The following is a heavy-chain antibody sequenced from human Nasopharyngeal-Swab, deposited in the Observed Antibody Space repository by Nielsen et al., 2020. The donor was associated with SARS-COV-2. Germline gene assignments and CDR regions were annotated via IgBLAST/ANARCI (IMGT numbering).Heavy chain of an antibody. D-gene: IGHD3-10*01. CDR1: VYSFTSYY. J-gene: IGHJ6*02. V-gene: IGHV1-46*01. Sequence: ASVKVSCKASVYSFTSYYMHWVRQAPGQGLEWMGIINPTGGSTTYAQKFQGRVTMTRDTSTSTVYMELSSLRSEDTAVYYCARRTTFYGSGSLLHYYYYYGMDVWGQGTTVTVSS. CDR2: INPTGGST. CDR3: ARRTTFYGSGSLLHYYYYYGMDV.